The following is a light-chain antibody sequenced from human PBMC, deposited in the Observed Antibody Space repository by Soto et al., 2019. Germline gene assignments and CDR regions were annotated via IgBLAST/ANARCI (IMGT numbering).Light chain of an antibody. CDR2: AAS. Sequence: DIQMTQSPASVSASVGDRVTITCRASQDINSWLAWYQQKPGIAPKLVISAASTLESGVPSRFSGSGSGTDFTLTISSLQPDDFATYYCHQYSVTSSFGPGTKVDVK. CDR1: QDINSW. J-gene: IGKJ3*01. V-gene: IGKV1-12*01. CDR3: HQYSVTSS.